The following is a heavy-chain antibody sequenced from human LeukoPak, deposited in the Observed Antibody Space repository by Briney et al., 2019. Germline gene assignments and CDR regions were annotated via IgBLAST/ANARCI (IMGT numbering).Heavy chain of an antibody. Sequence: GRALRLSCAASGFTFSSYGMHWVRQAPDKGLEWVAVIWYDGSHKYYADSVKGRFTISRDNSKNTLYLQMNSLRAEDTAVYYCARDPQLAAAGYYFDYWGQGTLVTVSS. CDR3: ARDPQLAAAGYYFDY. CDR2: IWYDGSHK. J-gene: IGHJ4*02. V-gene: IGHV3-33*01. D-gene: IGHD6-13*01. CDR1: GFTFSSYG.